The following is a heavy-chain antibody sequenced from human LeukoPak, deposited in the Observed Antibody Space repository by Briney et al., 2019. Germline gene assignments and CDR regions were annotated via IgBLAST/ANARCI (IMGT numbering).Heavy chain of an antibody. V-gene: IGHV3-30-3*01. CDR1: GFTFSSYA. J-gene: IGHJ5*02. D-gene: IGHD3-3*01. CDR3: ARDPRDDFWSGDNWFDP. Sequence: QPGRSLRLSCAASGFTFSSYAMHWVRQAPGKGLEWVAVISYDGSNKYYADSVKGRFTISRDNSKNTLYLQMNSLRAEDTAVYYCARDPRDDFWSGDNWFDPWGQGTLVTVSS. CDR2: ISYDGSNK.